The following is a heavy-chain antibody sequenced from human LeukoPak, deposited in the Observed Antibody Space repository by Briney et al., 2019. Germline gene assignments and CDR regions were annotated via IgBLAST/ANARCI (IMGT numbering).Heavy chain of an antibody. J-gene: IGHJ4*02. D-gene: IGHD1-14*01. CDR1: GFTFSSSR. V-gene: IGHV3-21*04. CDR3: AKEHNNHFLD. CDR2: ISSGSSYI. Sequence: GGSLRLSCAAPGFTFSSSRMNWVRQAPGQGLEWVSCISSGSSYIYYADSVKGRFTISRDNSKNTLYLQMNSLRAEDTAVYYCAKEHNNHFLDWGQGTLVTVSS.